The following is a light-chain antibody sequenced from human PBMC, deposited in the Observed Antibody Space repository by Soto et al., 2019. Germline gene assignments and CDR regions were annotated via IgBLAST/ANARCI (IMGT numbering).Light chain of an antibody. V-gene: IGKV1-5*01. J-gene: IGKJ1*01. CDR1: QNISSW. CDR3: QPYNNYWR. Sequence: MTQLLLTLSASVGDRVTITFLSSQNISSWLAWYQYNPWKVSKLLIYDALSLESAVSSMFCGSGSATEFTLTISRLQPAGFATYSFQPYNNYWRLGHGTKVDIK. CDR2: DAL.